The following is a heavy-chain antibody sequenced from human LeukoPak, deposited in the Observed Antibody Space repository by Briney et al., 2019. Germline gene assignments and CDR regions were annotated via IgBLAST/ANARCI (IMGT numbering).Heavy chain of an antibody. J-gene: IGHJ4*02. V-gene: IGHV3-30*18. Sequence: GGSWRLSCEASGFTFSSYGRHWFGQAPGKGLEWVAVISYDGSNKYYADSVKGRFTISRDNSKNTLYLQMNSLRAEDTAVYYCAKLWAGYYFDYWGQGTLVTVSS. CDR3: AKLWAGYYFDY. CDR2: ISYDGSNK. D-gene: IGHD3-10*01. CDR1: GFTFSSYG.